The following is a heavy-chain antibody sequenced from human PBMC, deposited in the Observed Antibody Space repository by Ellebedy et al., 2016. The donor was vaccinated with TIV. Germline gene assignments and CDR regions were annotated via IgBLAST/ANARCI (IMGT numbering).Heavy chain of an antibody. CDR3: ARIGGQMRGTSWFSP. Sequence: SETLSLXCTVSGASISNNDFYWGWVRQPPGKALEWIAIIYHTGDTSYNPSLKSRVSISVDTSRNQFSVRLRSVTATDTAVYYCARIGGQMRGTSWFSPWGQGIRVTVSS. V-gene: IGHV4-39*01. D-gene: IGHD3-16*01. CDR2: IYHTGDT. J-gene: IGHJ5*02. CDR1: GASISNNDFY.